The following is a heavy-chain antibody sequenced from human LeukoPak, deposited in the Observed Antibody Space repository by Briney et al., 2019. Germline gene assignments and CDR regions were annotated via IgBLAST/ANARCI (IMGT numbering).Heavy chain of an antibody. J-gene: IGHJ4*02. V-gene: IGHV4-59*01. CDR2: IYYSGST. D-gene: IGHD3/OR15-3a*01. Sequence: SETLSLTCTVSGGSISSYYWSWIRQPPAKGLEWMGYIYYSGSTNYNASLKSRVTISVDTSKNQFSLKLSSVTAADTAVYYCARSHSVWTSFDYWGQGTLVTVSS. CDR3: ARSHSVWTSFDY. CDR1: GGSISSYY.